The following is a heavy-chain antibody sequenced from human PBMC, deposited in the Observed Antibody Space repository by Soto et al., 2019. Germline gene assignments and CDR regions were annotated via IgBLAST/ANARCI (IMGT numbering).Heavy chain of an antibody. J-gene: IGHJ4*02. D-gene: IGHD3-3*01. CDR3: ARVTSGYRPHFEY. Sequence: SETLSLTCTVSGGSISSYYWSWIRQPPGKGLEWIGYIYYSGSTNYNPSLKSRVTISVDTSKNQFSLKLSSVTAAETAVYYCARVTSGYRPHFEYWGQGTLVTVSS. CDR1: GGSISSYY. V-gene: IGHV4-59*01. CDR2: IYYSGST.